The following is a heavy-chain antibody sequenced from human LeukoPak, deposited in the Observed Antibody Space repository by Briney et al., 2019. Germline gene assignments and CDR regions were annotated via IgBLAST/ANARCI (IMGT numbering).Heavy chain of an antibody. Sequence: GGSLRLSCAASGFTFSSYSMNWVRQAPGKGLEWVSYISGSSSTIYYADSVKGRFTISRDNAKNSLYLQMNSLRAEDTAVYYCARVFKEIVLVYTGTACYYGMDVWGQETTVTVS. J-gene: IGHJ6*02. D-gene: IGHD2-8*02. V-gene: IGHV3-48*01. CDR1: GFTFSSYS. CDR3: ARVFKEIVLVYTGTACYYGMDV. CDR2: ISGSSSTI.